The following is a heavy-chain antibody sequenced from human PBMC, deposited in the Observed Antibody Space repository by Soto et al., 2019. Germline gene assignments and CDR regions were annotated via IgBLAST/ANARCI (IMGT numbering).Heavy chain of an antibody. V-gene: IGHV4-39*01. D-gene: IGHD6-6*01. CDR2: IYYSGST. CDR1: GGSISSSSYY. Sequence: PSETLSLTCTVSGGSISSSSYYWVWIRQPPGKGLEWIGSIYYSGSTYYNPSLKSRVTISVDTSKNQFSLKLSSVTAADTAVYYCARHVGSSFWFDPWGQGTLVTVSS. J-gene: IGHJ5*02. CDR3: ARHVGSSFWFDP.